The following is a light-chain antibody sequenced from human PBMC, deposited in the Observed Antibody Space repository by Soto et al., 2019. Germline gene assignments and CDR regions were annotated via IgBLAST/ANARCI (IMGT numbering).Light chain of an antibody. CDR2: GAS. CDR1: QTINSSY. V-gene: IGKV3-20*01. J-gene: IGKJ2*01. CDR3: QQYGCSRPST. Sequence: VLTQSPGTLSLSPGERATISCTASQTINSSYLGWYQHKPSQAPRLLIYGASRGATGIPHRFSGSGSGTDCTLTISRLQPEDCGVYYCQQYGCSRPSTLGQGTRLFIK.